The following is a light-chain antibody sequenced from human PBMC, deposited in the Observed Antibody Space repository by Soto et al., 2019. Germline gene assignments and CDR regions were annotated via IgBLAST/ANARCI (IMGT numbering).Light chain of an antibody. CDR3: QSYDNSLSVYV. J-gene: IGLJ1*01. CDR1: SSNIGAHYD. Sequence: QSGQKQPPSVSGAPGQRVTISCTGSSSNIGAHYDVHWYQQLPGTAPKLLIYGNSNRPSGVPDRFSGSKSGTSASLAITGLQAEDEADYYCQSYDNSLSVYVFGTGTKVTVL. CDR2: GNS. V-gene: IGLV1-40*01.